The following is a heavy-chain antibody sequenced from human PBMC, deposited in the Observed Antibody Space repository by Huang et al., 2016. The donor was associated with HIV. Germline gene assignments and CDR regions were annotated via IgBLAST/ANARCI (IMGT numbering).Heavy chain of an antibody. V-gene: IGHV4-39*01. CDR3: ASQHIGAAATWF. CDR2: VYQRGSN. J-gene: IGHJ4*02. D-gene: IGHD6-13*01. Sequence: QLQLQESGPGQVKPSETLSLTCTVSGDFISSTNYYWGWIRQSPGKGLEWVGSVYQRGSNNYNPSLKSRVTLSVDTSRNQFSLRWNSVTAADTAVYYCASQHIGAAATWFWGRGTQVAVSS. CDR1: GDFISSTNYY.